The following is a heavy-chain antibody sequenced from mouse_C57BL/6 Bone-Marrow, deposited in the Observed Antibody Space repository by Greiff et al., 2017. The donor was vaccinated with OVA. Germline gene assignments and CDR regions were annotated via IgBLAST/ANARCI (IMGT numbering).Heavy chain of an antibody. Sequence: EVKLQQSGPELVKPGASVKMSCKASGYTFTDYNMHWVKQSHGKSLEWIGYINPNNGGTSYNQKFKGKATLTVNKSSSTAYMELRSLTSEDSAVYYCARNPYSNTRAWFAYWGQGTLVTVSA. CDR1: GYTFTDYN. D-gene: IGHD2-5*01. CDR3: ARNPYSNTRAWFAY. CDR2: INPNNGGT. V-gene: IGHV1-22*01. J-gene: IGHJ3*01.